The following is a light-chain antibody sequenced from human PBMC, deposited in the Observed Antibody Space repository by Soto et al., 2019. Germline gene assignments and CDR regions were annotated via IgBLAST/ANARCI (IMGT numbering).Light chain of an antibody. CDR3: QQYGSAHPT. V-gene: IGKV3-20*01. CDR1: QSVNSNY. CDR2: GAS. J-gene: IGKJ4*01. Sequence: DIVFTQSPGTLSLSPGERATISRTVIQSVNSNYLAWYQQKPGQAARLLIYGASSRATGIRDRFSGVGSGTDLTLTISRLEPEDFAVYSCQQYGSAHPTLGGGSKVEIK.